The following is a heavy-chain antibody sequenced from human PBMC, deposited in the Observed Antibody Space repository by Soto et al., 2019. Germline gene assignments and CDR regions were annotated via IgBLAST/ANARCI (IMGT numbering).Heavy chain of an antibody. V-gene: IGHV3-7*01. D-gene: IGHD2-21*01. CDR3: VREDWHRFAS. CDR1: GFMFSAYW. CDR2: ISGGASDK. Sequence: EVQLVESGGRLVQPGGSLRLSCAASGFMFSAYWMSWVRQDPGKGLEWVATISGGASDKFYVDSVKGRFTISRDDSKNTPYLQMNSLRDQDTAVYYCVREDWHRFASWGQGTLVTVSS. J-gene: IGHJ4*02.